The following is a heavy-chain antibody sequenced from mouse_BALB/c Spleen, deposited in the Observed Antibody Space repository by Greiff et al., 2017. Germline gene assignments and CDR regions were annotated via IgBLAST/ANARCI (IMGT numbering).Heavy chain of an antibody. CDR3: TRSVRSYCAMDY. J-gene: IGHJ4*01. CDR1: GYTFTSYY. V-gene: IGHV1S81*02. Sequence: QVQLQQSGAELVKPGASVKLSCKASGYTFTSYYMYWVKQRPGQGLEWIGEINPSNGGTNFNEKFKSKATLTVDKSSSTAYMQLSSLTSEDSAVYYCTRSVRSYCAMDYWGQGTSVTVSS. D-gene: IGHD2-14*01. CDR2: INPSNGGT.